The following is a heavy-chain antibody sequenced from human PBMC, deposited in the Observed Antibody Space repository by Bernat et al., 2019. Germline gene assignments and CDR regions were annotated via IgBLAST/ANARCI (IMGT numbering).Heavy chain of an antibody. D-gene: IGHD2-2*01. CDR1: GFTFSSYG. CDR3: AKDYCSSTSCYPYYYYYYGMDV. J-gene: IGHJ6*02. V-gene: IGHV3-30*18. CDR2: ISYDGSNK. Sequence: QVQLVESGGGVVQPGRSLRLSCAASGFTFSSYGMHWVRQAPGKGLEWVAVISYDGSNKYYADSVKGRFTISRDNSKNTLYLQMNSLRAEDTAVYYCAKDYCSSTSCYPYYYYYYGMDVWGQGTTVTVSS.